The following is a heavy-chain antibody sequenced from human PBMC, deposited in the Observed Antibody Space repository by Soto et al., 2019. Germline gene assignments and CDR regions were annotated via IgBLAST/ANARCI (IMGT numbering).Heavy chain of an antibody. D-gene: IGHD4-17*01. CDR2: IIPIFGTA. CDR3: ARGGDYGDYVCDY. J-gene: IGHJ4*02. V-gene: IGHV1-69*13. Sequence: SVKVSCKASGGTFSSYAISWVRQAPGQGLEWMGGIIPIFGTANYAQKFQGRVTITADESTSTAYMELSSLRSEDTAVYYCARGGDYGDYVCDYWGQGTLVTVSS. CDR1: GGTFSSYA.